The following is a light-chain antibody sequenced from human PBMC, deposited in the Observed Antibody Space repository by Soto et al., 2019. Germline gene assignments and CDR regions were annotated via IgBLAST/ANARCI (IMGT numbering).Light chain of an antibody. J-gene: IGLJ1*01. V-gene: IGLV3-21*02. Sequence: SYELTQPPSVSVAPGQTARITCGGNNIGSKRVNWYQQKPGQAPVLVVYDDSDRPSGIPERFSGSNSGNTATLTIRRVEAGDEADYYCQVWDRSSDHHVFGTGTKVTVL. CDR2: DDS. CDR3: QVWDRSSDHHV. CDR1: NIGSKR.